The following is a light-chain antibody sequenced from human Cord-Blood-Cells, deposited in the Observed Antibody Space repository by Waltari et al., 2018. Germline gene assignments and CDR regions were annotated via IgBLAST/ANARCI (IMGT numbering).Light chain of an antibody. CDR2: DAS. J-gene: IGKJ2*01. Sequence: EIVLTQSPATLSLSPGERATLSCRASQSVSSYLAGYQQKPGQAPRLLIYDASNRATGSPARFSGSGSGTDFTLTISSREPEDFAVYYCQQRSNWPYTFGQGTKLEIK. CDR3: QQRSNWPYT. CDR1: QSVSSY. V-gene: IGKV3-11*01.